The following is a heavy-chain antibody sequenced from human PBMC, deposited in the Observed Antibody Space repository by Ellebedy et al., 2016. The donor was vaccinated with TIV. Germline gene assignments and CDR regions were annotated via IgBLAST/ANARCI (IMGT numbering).Heavy chain of an antibody. CDR2: IKQDGSEK. D-gene: IGHD6-19*01. Sequence: GGSLRLSXAASGFTFSSYWMSWVRQAPGKGLEWVANIKQDGSEKYYVDSVKGRFTISRDNAKNSLYLQMNSLRAEDTAVYYCARDWGIAVAGTSDAFDIWGQGTMVTVSS. J-gene: IGHJ3*02. CDR3: ARDWGIAVAGTSDAFDI. V-gene: IGHV3-7*01. CDR1: GFTFSSYW.